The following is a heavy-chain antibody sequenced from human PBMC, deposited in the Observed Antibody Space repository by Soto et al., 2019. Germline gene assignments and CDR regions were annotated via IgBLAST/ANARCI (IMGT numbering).Heavy chain of an antibody. CDR3: ARGWYGGNSGQIDY. CDR2: ISSSSSTI. D-gene: IGHD2-21*02. J-gene: IGHJ4*02. CDR1: GFTFSSYS. V-gene: IGHV3-48*04. Sequence: GGSPRLSCAASGFTFSSYSMNWVRQAPGKGLEWVSYISSSSSTIYYADSVKGRFTISRDNAKNSLYLQMNSLRAEDTAVYYCARGWYGGNSGQIDYWGQGTLVTVSS.